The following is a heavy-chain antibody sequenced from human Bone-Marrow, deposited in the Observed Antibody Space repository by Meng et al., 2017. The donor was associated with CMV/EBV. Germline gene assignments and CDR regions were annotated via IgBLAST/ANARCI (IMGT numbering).Heavy chain of an antibody. CDR1: GFTFSSYS. V-gene: IGHV3-21*01. D-gene: IGHD4-11*01. CDR3: GRDPDYSEENWFDP. CDR2: ISSSSTYI. J-gene: IGHJ5*02. Sequence: GESLKISCAASGFTFSSYSMNWVRQAPGKGLEWVSSISSSSTYIYYADSVKGRFTISRDNAENSLYLQMNSLRAEDTAVYYCGRDPDYSEENWFDPWGQGTLVTVSS.